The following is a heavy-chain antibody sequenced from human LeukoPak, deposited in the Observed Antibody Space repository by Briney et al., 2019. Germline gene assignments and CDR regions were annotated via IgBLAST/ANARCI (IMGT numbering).Heavy chain of an antibody. V-gene: IGHV1-69*05. CDR2: IIPIFGTA. CDR3: ARMRDSGWYSYYMDV. Sequence: SVKVSCXASGGTFSSYAISWVRQAPGQGLEWMGRIIPIFGTANYAQKFQGRVTITTDESTSTAYMELSSLRSEDTAVYYCARMRDSGWYSYYMDVWGKGTTVTVSS. CDR1: GGTFSSYA. D-gene: IGHD6-19*01. J-gene: IGHJ6*03.